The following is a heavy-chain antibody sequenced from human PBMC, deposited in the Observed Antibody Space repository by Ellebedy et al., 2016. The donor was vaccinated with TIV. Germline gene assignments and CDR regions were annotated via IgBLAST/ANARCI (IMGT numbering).Heavy chain of an antibody. V-gene: IGHV3-11*06. CDR3: VREMYDSSSSLNYFDY. Sequence: PGGSLRLSCAASGFSFTDYYMSWIRQAPGKGLEWVSYITRSSSYTKYADSVKGRFTISRDNAKSSLYLQMNSLTAADTAVYYCVREMYDSSSSLNYFDYWGQGTLVTVSS. J-gene: IGHJ4*02. D-gene: IGHD6-6*01. CDR1: GFSFTDYY. CDR2: ITRSSSYT.